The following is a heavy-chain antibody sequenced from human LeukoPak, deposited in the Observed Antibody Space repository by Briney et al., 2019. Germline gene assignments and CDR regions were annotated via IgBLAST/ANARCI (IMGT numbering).Heavy chain of an antibody. Sequence: GGSLRLSCAASGFTFSDYALGWVRQAPGRGLEWVATLSGCGAGTYYSDSVQGRFTISRDNSKRTLFLQMNSLRAEDTAFYYCAKADRHSDFSPDYWGQGTLVTVSS. J-gene: IGHJ4*02. CDR2: LSGCGAGT. CDR1: GFTFSDYA. D-gene: IGHD3/OR15-3a*01. V-gene: IGHV3-23*01. CDR3: AKADRHSDFSPDY.